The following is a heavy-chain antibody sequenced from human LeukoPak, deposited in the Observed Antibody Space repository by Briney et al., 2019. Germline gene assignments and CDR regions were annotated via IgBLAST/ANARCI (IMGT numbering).Heavy chain of an antibody. CDR2: INPNSGGT. CDR3: ARVRLPLGYCSSTSCYTWFDP. V-gene: IGHV1-2*02. Sequence: ASVKVSCKASGYTFTGYYMHWVRQAPGQGLEWMGWINPNSGGTNYAQKFQGRVTMTRDTSISTAYMELSRLRSDDTAVYYCARVRLPLGYCSSTSCYTWFDPWGQGTLVTVSS. CDR1: GYTFTGYY. J-gene: IGHJ5*02. D-gene: IGHD2-2*02.